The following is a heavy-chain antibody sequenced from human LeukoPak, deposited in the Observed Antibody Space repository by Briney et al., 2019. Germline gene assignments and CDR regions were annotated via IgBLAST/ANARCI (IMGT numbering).Heavy chain of an antibody. Sequence: GGSLRLSCAASGFIFNRHAMNWVRQAPGKGLEWVSSINAGGDFTKYADSVKGRFTVSRDNAKNSLYLQMNSLRAEDTAVYYCARVPSGSGSWLWWFDPWGQGTLVTVSS. CDR2: INAGGDFT. CDR3: ARVPSGSGSWLWWFDP. J-gene: IGHJ5*02. CDR1: GFIFNRHA. V-gene: IGHV3-21*01. D-gene: IGHD3-10*01.